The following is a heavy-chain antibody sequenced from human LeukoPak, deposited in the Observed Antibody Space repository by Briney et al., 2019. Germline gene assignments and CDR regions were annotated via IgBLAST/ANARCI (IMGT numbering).Heavy chain of an antibody. D-gene: IGHD3-9*01. J-gene: IGHJ4*02. CDR2: IGASGGST. CDR1: DFTFSNYA. CDR3: AKAEGYDILTGLDY. V-gene: IGHV3-23*01. Sequence: GGSLRLSCAASDFTFSNYAMSWVRQAPGKGLEWVSGIGASGGSTYYADSVKGRFTISRDNSKNTLYLQMNSLRTEDTAVYYCAKAEGYDILTGLDYWGQGTLVTVSS.